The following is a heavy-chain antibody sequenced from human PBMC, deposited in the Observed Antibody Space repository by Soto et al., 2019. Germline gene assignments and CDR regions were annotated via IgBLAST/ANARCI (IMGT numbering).Heavy chain of an antibody. Sequence: EVQLLESGGGLVQPGGSLRLSCAASGFSFSSYSMTWVRQAPGKGLEWVSTFSGSGARTYYADSVRGRFTISRDNSESTLSLQMNSLRAEDTARSYCARGVVRCSSGCPCYFDYWGQGTLVTVSS. CDR2: FSGSGART. J-gene: IGHJ4*02. CDR1: GFSFSSYS. CDR3: ARGVVRCSSGCPCYFDY. V-gene: IGHV3-23*01. D-gene: IGHD6-19*01.